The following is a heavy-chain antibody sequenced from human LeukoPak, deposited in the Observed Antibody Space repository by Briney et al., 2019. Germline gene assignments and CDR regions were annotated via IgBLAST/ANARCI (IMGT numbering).Heavy chain of an antibody. Sequence: GGSLRLSCAASGFSFSDHYMDWVRQAPGKGLEWVGRTRNQANSYTTEYAASVRGRFTISRDDSKNSLYLQMNSLKTEDTAVYYCARTAGTGYHPFDGWGQGTLVTVSS. D-gene: IGHD3-9*01. CDR2: TRNQANSYTT. CDR1: GFSFSDHY. CDR3: ARTAGTGYHPFDG. V-gene: IGHV3-72*01. J-gene: IGHJ4*02.